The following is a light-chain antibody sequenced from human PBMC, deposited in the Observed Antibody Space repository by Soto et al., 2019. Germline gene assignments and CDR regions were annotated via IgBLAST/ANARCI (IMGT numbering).Light chain of an antibody. J-gene: IGKJ1*01. V-gene: IGKV3-11*01. CDR2: DAS. CDR3: HHYYSTPWT. Sequence: EIVLTQSPATLSLAPGERATLSCRASQRISGYLAWYQQRPGQAPRLLIYDASNRATGIPARFSGSGSGTEFTLTINSLQAEDVAVYYCHHYYSTPWTFGQGTKVDI. CDR1: QRISGY.